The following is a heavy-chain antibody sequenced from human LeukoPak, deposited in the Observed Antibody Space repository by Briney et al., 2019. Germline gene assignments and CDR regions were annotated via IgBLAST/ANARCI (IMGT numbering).Heavy chain of an antibody. D-gene: IGHD3-9*01. Sequence: SGGSLRLSCAASGFTFDDYAMHWVRQAPGKGLEWVSGISWNSGSIGYADSVKGRFTISRDNAKNSLYLQMNSLRAEDTAVYYCASHLLRYFDGSPDAFDIWGQGTMVTVSS. CDR2: ISWNSGSI. V-gene: IGHV3-9*01. CDR3: ASHLLRYFDGSPDAFDI. J-gene: IGHJ3*02. CDR1: GFTFDDYA.